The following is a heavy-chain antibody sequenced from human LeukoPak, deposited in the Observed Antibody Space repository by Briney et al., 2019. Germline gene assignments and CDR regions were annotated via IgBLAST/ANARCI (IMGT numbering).Heavy chain of an antibody. D-gene: IGHD2-2*01. V-gene: IGHV3-53*01. Sequence: GGSLRLSCAASGFTGSSSYMSWVHQAPGKGLEWVSVIYSGGSTYYADSVKGRFTISRDNSKNTLYLQMNSLRAEDTAVYYCARVSRSPGLDYWGQGTLVTVSS. CDR1: GFTGSSSY. J-gene: IGHJ4*01. CDR3: ARVSRSPGLDY. CDR2: IYSGGST.